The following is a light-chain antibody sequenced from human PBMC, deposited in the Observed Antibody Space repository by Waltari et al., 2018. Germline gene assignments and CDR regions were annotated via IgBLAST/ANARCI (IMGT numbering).Light chain of an antibody. CDR2: DAS. J-gene: IGKJ1*01. CDR3: QQRNTWPRT. V-gene: IGKV3-11*01. CDR1: QSVDTS. Sequence: EIFLTQSPATLSVSAGARAALSCRASQSVDTSLAWYQHRAGQAPRLLIYDASKRAAGIPARFSGSGSGTDFTLAIDTLEPEDFAVYYCQQRNTWPRTFGQGTKVEI.